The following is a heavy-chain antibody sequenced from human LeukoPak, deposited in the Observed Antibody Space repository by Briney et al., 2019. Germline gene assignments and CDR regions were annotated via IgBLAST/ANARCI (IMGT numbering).Heavy chain of an antibody. V-gene: IGHV3-9*01. CDR1: GFTFDDYA. CDR2: ISWNSGSI. CDR3: AKDTHYYYYGMDV. Sequence: PGGSPRLSCAASGFTFDDYAMHWVRQAPGKGLGWVSGISWNSGSIGYADPVKGRFTISRDNAKNSLYLQMNSLRAEDTALYYCAKDTHYYYYGMDVWGQGTTVTVSS. J-gene: IGHJ6*02.